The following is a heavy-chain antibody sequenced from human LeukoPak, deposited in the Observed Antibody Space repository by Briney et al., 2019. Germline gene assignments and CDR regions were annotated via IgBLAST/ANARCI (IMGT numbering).Heavy chain of an antibody. D-gene: IGHD5-18*01. CDR3: ARVDTAMVVVDY. CDR2: LYYTGTT. V-gene: IGHV4-39*01. Sequence: KPSETLSLTCTVSGDSISSSSYYWGWLRQPPGKGLEWIGSLYYTGTTYYNPSLKSRVTISVDTSKNQFSLKLSSVTTADTAVYYCARVDTAMVVVDYWGQGTLVTVSS. CDR1: GDSISSSSYY. J-gene: IGHJ4*02.